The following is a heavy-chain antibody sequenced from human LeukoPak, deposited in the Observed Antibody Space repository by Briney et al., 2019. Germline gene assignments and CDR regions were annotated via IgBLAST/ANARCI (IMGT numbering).Heavy chain of an antibody. CDR2: INHSGST. V-gene: IGHV4-34*01. Sequence: PSETLSLTCAVYGGSFSGYYWSWIRQPPGKGLEWIGEINHSGSTNYNPSLKSRATISVDTSKNQFSLKLSSVTAADTAVYYCARGDILLWFGDPERGVNWFDPWGQGTLVTVSS. D-gene: IGHD3-10*01. CDR1: GGSFSGYY. CDR3: ARGDILLWFGDPERGVNWFDP. J-gene: IGHJ5*02.